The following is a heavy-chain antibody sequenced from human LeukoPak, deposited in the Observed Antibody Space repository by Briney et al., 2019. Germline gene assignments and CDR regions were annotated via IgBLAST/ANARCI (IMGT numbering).Heavy chain of an antibody. D-gene: IGHD4-17*01. Sequence: KSSETLSLTCAVPGGSISSDGYSWSWIRQPPGKGLEWIGYIYETGRAFYNESLKSRVTMSVDRSRNQFSLNLHSVTAADTAVYYCTTDRGYGRLVNWGQGSLVTVSS. V-gene: IGHV4-30-2*01. CDR3: TTDRGYGRLVN. CDR2: IYETGRA. J-gene: IGHJ4*02. CDR1: GGSISSDGYS.